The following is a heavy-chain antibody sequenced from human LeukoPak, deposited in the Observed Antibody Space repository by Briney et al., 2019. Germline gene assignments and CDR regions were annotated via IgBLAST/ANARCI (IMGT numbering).Heavy chain of an antibody. J-gene: IGHJ5*02. CDR1: GFTFSSYA. D-gene: IGHD3-3*01. CDR2: ISGSGGST. Sequence: GGSLRLSCAASGFTFSSYAMSWVRQAPGKGLEWVSAISGSGGSTYYADSVKGQFTISRDNSKNTLYLQMNSLRAEDTAVYYCAKDNPSITIFGVVIRGSNWFDPWGQGTLVTVSS. CDR3: AKDNPSITIFGVVIRGSNWFDP. V-gene: IGHV3-23*01.